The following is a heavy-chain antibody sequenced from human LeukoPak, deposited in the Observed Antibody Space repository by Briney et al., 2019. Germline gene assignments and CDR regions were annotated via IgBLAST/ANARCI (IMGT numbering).Heavy chain of an antibody. Sequence: GGSLRLSCAASGFTFSSYSMNWVRQARGKGLEWVSSIGSSSSYIYYADSVKGRFTISRDNAKNSLYLQMNSLRAEDTAVYYCARESGDAFDIWGQGTMVTVSS. V-gene: IGHV3-21*01. CDR3: ARESGDAFDI. CDR1: GFTFSSYS. CDR2: IGSSSSYI. D-gene: IGHD1-26*01. J-gene: IGHJ3*02.